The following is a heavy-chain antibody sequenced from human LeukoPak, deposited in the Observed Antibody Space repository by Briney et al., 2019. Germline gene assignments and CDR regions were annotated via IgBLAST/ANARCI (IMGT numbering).Heavy chain of an antibody. CDR2: INPNSGGT. CDR1: GYTFTGYY. V-gene: IGHV1-2*02. Sequence: ASVKVSCKASGYTFTGYYMHWVRQAPGQGLEWMGWINPNSGGTNYAQRFQGRVTMTRDTSISTAYMELSRLRPDDTAVYYCARAPPPYYDSSGYYSDYWGQGTLVTVSS. J-gene: IGHJ4*02. CDR3: ARAPPPYYDSSGYYSDY. D-gene: IGHD3-22*01.